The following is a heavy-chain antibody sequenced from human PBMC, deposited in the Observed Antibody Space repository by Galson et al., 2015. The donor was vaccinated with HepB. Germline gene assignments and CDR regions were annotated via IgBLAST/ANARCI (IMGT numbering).Heavy chain of an antibody. CDR2: IYYSGST. J-gene: IGHJ5*02. Sequence: QVQLQEAGPGLVKPSETLSLTCTVSGGSISSYYWSWIRQPPGKGLEWIGFIYYSGSTNYNPSLKSRVTISVDTSKNQFSLKLSSVTAADTAVYYCARAYCSSTSCYGLRFDPWGQGTLVTVSS. V-gene: IGHV4-59*01. CDR3: ARAYCSSTSCYGLRFDP. D-gene: IGHD2-2*01. CDR1: GGSISSYY.